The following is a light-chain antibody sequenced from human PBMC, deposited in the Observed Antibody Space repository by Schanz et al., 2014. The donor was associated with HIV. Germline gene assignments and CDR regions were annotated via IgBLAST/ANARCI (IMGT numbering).Light chain of an antibody. J-gene: IGLJ2*01. Sequence: QSVLTQPPSVSAAPGQKVTISCSGSSSNIGNNYVSWYQQLPGTAPKLLIYDNNKRPSGIPDRFSGSKSGQSATLAIIGLQPEDEADYYCGAWDSGRRAVVFGGGTKLTVL. CDR3: GAWDSGRRAVV. V-gene: IGLV1-51*01. CDR2: DNN. CDR1: SSNIGNNY.